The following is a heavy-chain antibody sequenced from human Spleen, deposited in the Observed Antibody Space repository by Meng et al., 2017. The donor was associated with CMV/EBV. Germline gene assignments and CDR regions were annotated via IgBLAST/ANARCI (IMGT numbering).Heavy chain of an antibody. CDR3: AKVPGPSSTNNYFDY. CDR2: ISGSGGGT. V-gene: IGHV3-23*01. D-gene: IGHD2-2*01. CDR1: GFTFSNAW. J-gene: IGHJ4*02. Sequence: SGFTFSNAWMSWVRQAPGKGLEWVSAISGSGGGTYYADSVKGRFTISRDNSKNTLYLQMNSLRAEDTAVYYCAKVPGPSSTNNYFDYWGQGTLVTVSS.